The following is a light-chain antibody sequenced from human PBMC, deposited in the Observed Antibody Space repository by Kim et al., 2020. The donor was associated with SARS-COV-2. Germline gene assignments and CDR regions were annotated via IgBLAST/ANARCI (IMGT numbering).Light chain of an antibody. CDR2: EVS. Sequence: SITISCTGTSRDVGSYNLVSWYQQHPGKAPKLMIYEVSKRPSGVSNRFSGSKSGNTASLTISGLQAEDEADYYCCSYAGSSTLVVFGGGTQLTVL. CDR1: SRDVGSYNL. J-gene: IGLJ2*01. CDR3: CSYAGSSTLVV. V-gene: IGLV2-23*02.